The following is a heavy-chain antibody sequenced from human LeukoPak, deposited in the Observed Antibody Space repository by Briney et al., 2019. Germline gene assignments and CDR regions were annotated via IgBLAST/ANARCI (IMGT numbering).Heavy chain of an antibody. J-gene: IGHJ4*02. CDR2: INPNSGGT. D-gene: IGHD3-3*01. V-gene: IGHV1-2*06. CDR1: GYTFTGYY. Sequence: ASVKVSCKASGYTFTGYYIHWVRQAPGQGLEWMGRINPNSGGTNYAQKFQGRVTMTRDTSISTAYMELSRLRSDDTAVYYCARLPPGFGVTNSDYWGQGTLVTVSS. CDR3: ARLPPGFGVTNSDY.